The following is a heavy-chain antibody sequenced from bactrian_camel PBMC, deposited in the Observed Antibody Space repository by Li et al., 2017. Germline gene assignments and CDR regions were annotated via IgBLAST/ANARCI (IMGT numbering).Heavy chain of an antibody. CDR3: ARGEPVSFGY. Sequence: VQLVESGGGSVQAGGSLRLSCAFSGYTYSGHCMGWFRQAPGKGLEWVSHINERGETTFYAESVKGRFVSSRDNAKNTVYLHMYSLKPEDTAVYYCARGEPVSFGYWGQGTQVTVS. J-gene: IGHJ6*01. CDR2: INERGETT. V-gene: IGHV3S35*01. CDR1: GYTYSGHC.